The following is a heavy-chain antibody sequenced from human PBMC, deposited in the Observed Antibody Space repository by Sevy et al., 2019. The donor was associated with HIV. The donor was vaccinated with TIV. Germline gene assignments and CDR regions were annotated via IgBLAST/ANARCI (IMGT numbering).Heavy chain of an antibody. Sequence: GESLKISCKGSGYSFTSYWIGWVRQMPGKGLEWMGIIYPGDSDTRYSPPFQGQVTISADKSISTAYLQWSSLKASDTAMYYCARLYYYDSSGYYYSDYYYGMDVWGQGTTVTVSS. CDR2: IYPGDSDT. CDR1: GYSFTSYW. CDR3: ARLYYYDSSGYYYSDYYYGMDV. D-gene: IGHD3-22*01. V-gene: IGHV5-51*01. J-gene: IGHJ6*02.